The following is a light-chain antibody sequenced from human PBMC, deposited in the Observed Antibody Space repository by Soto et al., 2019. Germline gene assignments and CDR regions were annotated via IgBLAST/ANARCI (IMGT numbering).Light chain of an antibody. J-gene: IGLJ1*01. CDR2: EVN. V-gene: IGLV2-8*01. CDR1: SSDVGGYNY. CDR3: SSYAGSSNV. Sequence: QSALTQPPSASGSPGQSVAISCTGTSSDVGGYNYVSWYQQHPGKAPKLMIYEVNKRPSGVPDRFSGSKSGNTASLTVSGLQAEDVADYYCSSYAGSSNVFGTGTKV.